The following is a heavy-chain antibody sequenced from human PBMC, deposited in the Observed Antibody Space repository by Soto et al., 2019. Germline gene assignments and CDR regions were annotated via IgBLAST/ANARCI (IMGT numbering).Heavy chain of an antibody. D-gene: IGHD6-13*01. Sequence: GGSLRLSCAASGFTFSSYGMHWVRQAPGKGLEWVAVISYDGSNKYYADSVKGRFTISRDNSKNTLYLQMNSLRAEDTAVYYCAKGHVAAAGLFYYYYGMDVWGQGTTVTVSS. CDR2: ISYDGSNK. V-gene: IGHV3-30*18. J-gene: IGHJ6*02. CDR1: GFTFSSYG. CDR3: AKGHVAAAGLFYYYYGMDV.